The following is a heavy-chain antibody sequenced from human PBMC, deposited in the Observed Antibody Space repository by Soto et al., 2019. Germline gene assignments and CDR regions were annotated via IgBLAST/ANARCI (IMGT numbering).Heavy chain of an antibody. Sequence: SETLSLTCAVYGGSFSGYYGSWVRQPPGKGLEWIGEINHSGSTNYNPTLKSRVTISVDTSKNQVTLKLSSVTAAVTAVYYCARGRYDFWGGTFEIWGQGTMVTVSS. J-gene: IGHJ3*02. V-gene: IGHV4-34*01. CDR3: ARGRYDFWGGTFEI. CDR2: INHSGST. CDR1: GGSFSGYY. D-gene: IGHD3-3*01.